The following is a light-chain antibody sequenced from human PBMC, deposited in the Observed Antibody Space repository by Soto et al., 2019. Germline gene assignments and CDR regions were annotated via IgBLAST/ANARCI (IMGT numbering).Light chain of an antibody. J-gene: IGKJ1*01. Sequence: EIVLTQSPATLSLSPGERATLSCRASQSVSSYLAWYQQKPGQAPRLLIYDTSNRATGIPARFSRSGSGSDFTLTISSLEPEDFAVYYCQQRSNWPSWTFGQGTKVEFK. CDR3: QQRSNWPSWT. V-gene: IGKV3-11*01. CDR2: DTS. CDR1: QSVSSY.